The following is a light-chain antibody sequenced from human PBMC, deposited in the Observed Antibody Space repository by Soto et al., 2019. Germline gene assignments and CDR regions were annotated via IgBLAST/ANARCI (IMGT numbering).Light chain of an antibody. CDR3: QQYGSSPRT. J-gene: IGKJ1*01. V-gene: IGKV3-20*01. CDR1: QSVSSSY. Sequence: EIVLTQSPGALSLSPGERATLSCGASQSVSSSYLAWYQQKPGQAPRLLIYGASTRATGIPDRFSGSGSGTDFALNISRLEPEDVAVYYCQQYGSSPRTFCQGTKVEIK. CDR2: GAS.